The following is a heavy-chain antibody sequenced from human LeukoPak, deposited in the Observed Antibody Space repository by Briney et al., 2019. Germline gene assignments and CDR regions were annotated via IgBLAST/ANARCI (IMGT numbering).Heavy chain of an antibody. J-gene: IGHJ4*02. D-gene: IGHD1-26*01. CDR2: IRYDGSNK. Sequence: GGSLRLSCAASGFTFSSYGMHWVRQAPGKWLEWVAFIRYDGSNKYYADSVKGRFTISRDNSKNTLYLQMNSLRAEDTAVYYCARGKSRGSHIDYWGQGTLVTVSS. V-gene: IGHV3-30*02. CDR3: ARGKSRGSHIDY. CDR1: GFTFSSYG.